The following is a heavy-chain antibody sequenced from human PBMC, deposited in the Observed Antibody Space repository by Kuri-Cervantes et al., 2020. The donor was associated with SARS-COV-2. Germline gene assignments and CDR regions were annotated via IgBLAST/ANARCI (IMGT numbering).Heavy chain of an antibody. D-gene: IGHD1-26*01. V-gene: IGHV4-34*01. J-gene: IGHJ4*02. CDR1: GGSFSGYY. CDR2: INHSGGT. Sequence: SDTLSLTCAVYGGSFSGYYWSWIRQPPGKGLEWIGEINHSGGTNYNPSLKSRVTISVDTSKNPFSLKLSSVTAADTAVYYCATRHELVGATNGYWGQGTLVTVSS. CDR3: ATRHELVGATNGY.